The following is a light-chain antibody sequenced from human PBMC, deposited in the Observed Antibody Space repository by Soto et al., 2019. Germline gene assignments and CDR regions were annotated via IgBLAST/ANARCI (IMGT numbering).Light chain of an antibody. CDR3: QEYNSDSGLT. CDR1: QRISSW. Sequence: DIQMTQSPSTLSASVGDRVTNTCRASQRISSWLAWYQQKPGKAPKLLIYTASNLVSGVPSRFNGSGSGTVFTLTISSLQPDDFATYYCQEYNSDSGLTFGGGTKVEIK. V-gene: IGKV1-5*03. J-gene: IGKJ4*01. CDR2: TAS.